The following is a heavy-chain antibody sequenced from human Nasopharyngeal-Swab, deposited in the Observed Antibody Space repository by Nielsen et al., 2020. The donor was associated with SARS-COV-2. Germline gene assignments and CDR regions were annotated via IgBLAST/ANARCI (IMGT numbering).Heavy chain of an antibody. J-gene: IGHJ4*02. V-gene: IGHV3-7*01. CDR2: IKQDGSEK. CDR3: ARVGSSSWQFDY. Sequence: GESLKISCAASGFTFNVYWMSWVRQAPGKGLEWVANIKQDGSEKYYVDSVKGRFTISRDNAKNSLYLQMNSLRAEDTAVYYCARVGSSSWQFDYWGQGTLVTVSS. CDR1: GFTFNVYW. D-gene: IGHD6-13*01.